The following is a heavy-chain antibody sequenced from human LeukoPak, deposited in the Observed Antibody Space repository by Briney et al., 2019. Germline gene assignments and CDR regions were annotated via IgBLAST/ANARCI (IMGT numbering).Heavy chain of an antibody. V-gene: IGHV1-24*01. J-gene: IGHJ3*02. CDR3: AKDKGIAVAGPEPNDAFDI. Sequence: ASVKVSCKVSGYTLTELSMHWVRQAPGKGLEWMGGFDPEDGETIYAQKFQGRVTMTEDTSTDTAYMELSSLRAEDTALYYCAKDKGIAVAGPEPNDAFDIRGQGTMVTVSS. CDR2: FDPEDGET. D-gene: IGHD6-19*01. CDR1: GYTLTELS.